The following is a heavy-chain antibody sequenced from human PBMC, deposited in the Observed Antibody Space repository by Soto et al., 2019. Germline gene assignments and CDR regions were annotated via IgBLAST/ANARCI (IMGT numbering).Heavy chain of an antibody. CDR2: INHSGST. CDR1: GGSFSGYY. V-gene: IGHV4-34*01. CDR3: AREPGSPGIAAASKRRYFDY. D-gene: IGHD6-13*01. Sequence: PSETLSLTCAVYGGSFSGYYWSWIRQPPGKGLEWIGEINHSGSTNYNPSLKSRVTISVDTSKNQYSLKLSSVTAADKAVYYCAREPGSPGIAAASKRRYFDYWGQGTLVTVSS. J-gene: IGHJ4*02.